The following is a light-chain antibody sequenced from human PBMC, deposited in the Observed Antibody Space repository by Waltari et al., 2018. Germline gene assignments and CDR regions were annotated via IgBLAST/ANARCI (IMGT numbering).Light chain of an antibody. J-gene: IGKJ4*01. CDR2: GAS. CDR1: QSVAGTY. CDR3: QQRYDWPIT. Sequence: EIVLTQSPVTLSLSPGERATLSCRASQSVAGTYLAWYQQKPGQAPRLLIYGASTRATGIPDRFSGSESGTDFTLSISGLEPEDFAVYYCQQRYDWPITFGGGTKVEIK. V-gene: IGKV3D-20*02.